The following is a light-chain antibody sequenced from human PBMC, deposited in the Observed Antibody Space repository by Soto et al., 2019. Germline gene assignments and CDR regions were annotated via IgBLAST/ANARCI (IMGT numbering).Light chain of an antibody. CDR1: SSDVGTYNL. Sequence: QSALTQPASVSWAPGQSITISCTGTSSDVGTYNLVSWYQQHPGKAPKLMIYEVSKRPSGVSNRFSGSKSGNAASLTISGLQAEDEADYYCCSYAGSTTFVVFGTGTKVTVL. J-gene: IGLJ1*01. V-gene: IGLV2-23*02. CDR3: CSYAGSTTFVV. CDR2: EVS.